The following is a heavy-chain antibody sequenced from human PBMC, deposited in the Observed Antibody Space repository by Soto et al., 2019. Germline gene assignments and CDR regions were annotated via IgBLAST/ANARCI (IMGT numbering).Heavy chain of an antibody. V-gene: IGHV3-21*01. D-gene: IGHD2-2*01. J-gene: IGHJ3*02. CDR2: ISSSSSYI. CDR1: GFTFSSYS. Sequence: GGSLRLSCAASGFTFSSYSMNWVRQAPGKGLEWVSSISSSSSYIYYADSVKGRFTISRDNAKNSLYLQRNSLRAEDTAVYYCARDSRYCSSTSCHNDAFDIWSQGTMVTISS. CDR3: ARDSRYCSSTSCHNDAFDI.